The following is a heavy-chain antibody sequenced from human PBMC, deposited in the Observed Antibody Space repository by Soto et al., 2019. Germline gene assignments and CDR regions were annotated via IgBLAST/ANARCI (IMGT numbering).Heavy chain of an antibody. CDR1: GYTLTELS. V-gene: IGHV1-24*01. CDR2: FDPEDGET. Sequence: ASVKVSCKVSGYTLTELSMHWVRQAPGKGLEWMGGFDPEDGETIYAQKFQGRVTMTEDTSTDTAYMELSSLRSEDTAVYYCATGPPILRYLPSRFSVGHWGQGTLVTVSS. J-gene: IGHJ4*02. D-gene: IGHD3-9*01. CDR3: ATGPPILRYLPSRFSVGH.